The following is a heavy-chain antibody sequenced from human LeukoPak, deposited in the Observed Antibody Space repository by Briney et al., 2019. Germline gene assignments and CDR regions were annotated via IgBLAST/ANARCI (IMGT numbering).Heavy chain of an antibody. CDR2: IYYSGST. CDR1: GGSISSYY. D-gene: IGHD2-21*02. V-gene: IGHV4-59*12. Sequence: SETLSLTCTVSGGSISSYYWSWIRQPPGKGLEWIGYIYYSGSTNYNPSLKSRVTMSVDTSKNQFSLKLSSVTAADTAVYYCAREAVVTAIPDYWGQGTLVTVSS. CDR3: AREAVVTAIPDY. J-gene: IGHJ4*02.